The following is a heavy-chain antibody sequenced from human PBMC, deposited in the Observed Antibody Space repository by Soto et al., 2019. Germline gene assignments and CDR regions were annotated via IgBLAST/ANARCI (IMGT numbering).Heavy chain of an antibody. V-gene: IGHV1-69*06. CDR1: GGTFSRYS. J-gene: IGHJ5*02. CDR2: IIPIFGTP. D-gene: IGHD3-16*01. Sequence: SVKVSCKASGGTFSRYSINWVRQAPGQGLEWMGGIIPIFGTPNYAQKFQGRITITADKSTSTAYMELNSLTYDDTAAYYCARDGGRGSWFDPWGQGTLVTVSS. CDR3: ARDGGRGSWFDP.